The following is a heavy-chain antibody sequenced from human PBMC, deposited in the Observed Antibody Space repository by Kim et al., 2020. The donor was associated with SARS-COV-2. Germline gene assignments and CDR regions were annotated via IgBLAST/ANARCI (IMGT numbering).Heavy chain of an antibody. Sequence: GGSLRLSCAASGFTINNFWMNWVRQAPGKGLEWVAMIKQDGNEKYYVDSVKGRFTISRDNSKNSLYLQMNSLKGEDTAVYYCARGSGTSSWPWGQGTLVT. D-gene: IGHD6-13*01. CDR1: GFTINNFW. J-gene: IGHJ5*02. CDR3: ARGSGTSSWP. CDR2: IKQDGNEK. V-gene: IGHV3-7*01.